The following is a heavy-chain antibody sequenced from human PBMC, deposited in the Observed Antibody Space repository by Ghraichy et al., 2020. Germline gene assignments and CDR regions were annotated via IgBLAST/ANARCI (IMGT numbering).Heavy chain of an antibody. Sequence: GGSLRLSCAASAFTFISYAMTWVRQAPGKGLEWVSTIRGSGSSTYYTDSVKGRFTISRDNSKNTLYLQMNSLRAEDTAVYYCAKDRDYYDSSGYYFNAFDIWGQGTLVTVSS. CDR2: IRGSGSST. D-gene: IGHD3-22*01. CDR1: AFTFISYA. CDR3: AKDRDYYDSSGYYFNAFDI. V-gene: IGHV3-23*01. J-gene: IGHJ3*02.